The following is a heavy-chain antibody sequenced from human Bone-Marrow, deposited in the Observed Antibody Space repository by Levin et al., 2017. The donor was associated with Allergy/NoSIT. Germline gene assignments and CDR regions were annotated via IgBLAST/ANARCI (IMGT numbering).Heavy chain of an antibody. D-gene: IGHD1-1*01. J-gene: IGHJ3*02. CDR2: IIPPFGTA. CDR3: ARDFSTHDTVKPWDAEDTSDI. Sequence: SVKVSCKSSGGPLNNYLITWVRQAPGQGLECLGGIIPPFGTAKYAQRFQDRLPITADASTNTVYMELSRLRFEDTAVYYCARDFSTHDTVKPWDAEDTSDIWGQGTLVSVS. CDR1: GGPLNNYL. V-gene: IGHV1-69*13.